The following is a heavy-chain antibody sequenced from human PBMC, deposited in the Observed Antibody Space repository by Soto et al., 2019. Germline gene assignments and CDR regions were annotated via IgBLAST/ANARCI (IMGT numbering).Heavy chain of an antibody. CDR2: ISTTSFTI. CDR3: ARDRCYDGTCYSASDS. Sequence: HPGGSLRLSCAASGFSFSTYNMDWVRQAPGKGPEWIAYISTTSFTIYYAESVKGRFTISRDNDRNSLYLEMNSLRDEDTAVYYCARDRCYDGTCYSASDSWGQGTLVTVSS. CDR1: GFSFSTYN. D-gene: IGHD2-15*01. V-gene: IGHV3-48*02. J-gene: IGHJ5*01.